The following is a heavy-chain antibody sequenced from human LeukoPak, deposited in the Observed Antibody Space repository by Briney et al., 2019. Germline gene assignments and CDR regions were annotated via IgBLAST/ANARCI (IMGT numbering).Heavy chain of an antibody. J-gene: IGHJ4*02. V-gene: IGHV1-69*04. CDR3: ARDRSIATRPGDY. D-gene: IGHD6-6*01. CDR2: IIPILGIA. Sequence: GASVKVSCKASGYTFTSYGISWVRQAPGQGLEWMGRIIPILGIANYAQKFQGRVTITADKSTSTAYMELSSLRSEDTAVYYCARDRSIATRPGDYWGQGTLVTVSS. CDR1: GYTFTSYG.